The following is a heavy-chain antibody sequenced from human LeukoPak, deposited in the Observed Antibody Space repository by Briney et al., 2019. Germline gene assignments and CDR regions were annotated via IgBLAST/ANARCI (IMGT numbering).Heavy chain of an antibody. D-gene: IGHD3-10*02. Sequence: GGSLRLSCAGSGFNFSSYWMNWVRQAPGKRLEWVANIKEDGSEKYYVDSVKGRFTISRVNAKNSLYLQMNSLRAEDTAVYYCAELGITMIGGVWGKGTTVTISS. J-gene: IGHJ6*04. V-gene: IGHV3-7*01. CDR2: IKEDGSEK. CDR1: GFNFSSYW. CDR3: AELGITMIGGV.